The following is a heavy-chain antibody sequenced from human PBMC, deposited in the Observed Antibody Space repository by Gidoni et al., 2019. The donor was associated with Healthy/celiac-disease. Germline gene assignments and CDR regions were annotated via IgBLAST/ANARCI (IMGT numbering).Heavy chain of an antibody. CDR3: ARKYRSGYSYVLDAFDI. D-gene: IGHD5-18*01. CDR1: GGSFSGYY. V-gene: IGHV4-34*01. J-gene: IGHJ3*02. Sequence: QVQLQQWVAGLLKPSETLSLTCAVNGGSFSGYYWIWSRQPPGKGLEWIGEINHCGSTNYNPSLKSRVTISVDTSKNQFSLKLSSVTAADTAVYYCARKYRSGYSYVLDAFDIWGQGTMVTVSS. CDR2: INHCGST.